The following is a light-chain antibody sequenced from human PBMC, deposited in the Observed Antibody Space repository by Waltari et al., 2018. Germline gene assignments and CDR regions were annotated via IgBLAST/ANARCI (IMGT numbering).Light chain of an antibody. CDR1: QSVSSN. Sequence: EIVVTQSPATLSVSPGERATLSCRASQSVSSNLAWYQQKPGQAPRLLIYGASPRATGIPARFSGSGSGTEVTLTISSLQFEDFAVYYCQQYNNWPPTWTFGQGTKVEIK. V-gene: IGKV3-15*01. CDR2: GAS. J-gene: IGKJ1*01. CDR3: QQYNNWPPTWT.